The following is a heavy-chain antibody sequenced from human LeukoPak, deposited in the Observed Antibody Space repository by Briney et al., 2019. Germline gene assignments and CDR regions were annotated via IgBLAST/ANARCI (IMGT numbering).Heavy chain of an antibody. CDR2: IRYDGSNK. D-gene: IGHD6-6*01. CDR3: AKDLIAARPNANAFDI. J-gene: IGHJ3*02. V-gene: IGHV3-30*02. CDR1: GFTFSSYG. Sequence: GGSLRLSCAASGFTFSSYGMHWVRQAPGKGLEWVAFIRYDGSNKYYADSVKGRFTISRDNSKNTLYLQMNSLRAEDTAVYYCAKDLIAARPNANAFDIWGQGTMVTVSS.